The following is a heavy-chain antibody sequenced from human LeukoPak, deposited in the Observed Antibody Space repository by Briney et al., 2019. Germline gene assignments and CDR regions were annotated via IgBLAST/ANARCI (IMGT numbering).Heavy chain of an antibody. CDR2: IYHSGST. CDR1: GYSISSGYY. D-gene: IGHD2-2*02. J-gene: IGHJ5*02. V-gene: IGHV4-38-2*02. CDR3: ARDCSSTTCYTRSFDP. Sequence: LETLSLTCTVSGYSISSGYYWGWIRQPPGKGLEWIGSIYHSGSTYYNPSLKSRVTISGDTSKNQFSLNLSSVTATDTAVYYCARDCSSTTCYTRSFDPWGQGTLVTVSS.